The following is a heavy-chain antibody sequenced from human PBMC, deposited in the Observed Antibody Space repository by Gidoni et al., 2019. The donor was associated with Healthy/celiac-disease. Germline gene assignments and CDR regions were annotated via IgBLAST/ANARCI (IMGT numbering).Heavy chain of an antibody. Sequence: QVQLVESGGGVVQPGWSLRLSCAASGFTFSSYGMHWVRQAPGKGLEWVAVISYDGSNKYYADSVKGRFTISRDNSKNTLYLQMNSLRAEDTAVYYCAKDSTWPRWGYSYGLRDAFDIWGQGTMVTVSS. CDR3: AKDSTWPRWGYSYGLRDAFDI. CDR2: ISYDGSNK. CDR1: GFTFSSYG. J-gene: IGHJ3*02. D-gene: IGHD5-18*01. V-gene: IGHV3-30*18.